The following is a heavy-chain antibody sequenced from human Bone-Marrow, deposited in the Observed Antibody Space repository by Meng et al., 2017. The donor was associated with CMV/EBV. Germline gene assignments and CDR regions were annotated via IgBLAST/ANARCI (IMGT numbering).Heavy chain of an antibody. Sequence: ESLRLSCAVSGGSFGAFYWSWVRQPPGKGLEWIGEVNHSGRTNYSPSLESRVTISVDTSKNQFSLKLSSVTAADTAVYYCARSKGSLEWLSRYYYYGMDVWGQGTTVTGSS. CDR3: ARSKGSLEWLSRYYYYGMDV. J-gene: IGHJ6*01. V-gene: IGHV4-34*01. D-gene: IGHD3-3*01. CDR1: GGSFGAFY. CDR2: VNHSGRT.